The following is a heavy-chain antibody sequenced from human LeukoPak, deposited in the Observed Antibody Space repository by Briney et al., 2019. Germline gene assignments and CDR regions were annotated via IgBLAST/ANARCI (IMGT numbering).Heavy chain of an antibody. V-gene: IGHV1-24*01. Sequence: ASVKASCKVFGYTFTELSMHWVRQAPGKGLEWMGSFDPEDGETTYAQKVQGRVTMTEDTSTDTGYLELTNLRSEDTATYYCAMSRSWYYFDYWGQGTLVTVSS. CDR1: GYTFTELS. CDR3: AMSRSWYYFDY. D-gene: IGHD3-10*01. J-gene: IGHJ4*02. CDR2: FDPEDGET.